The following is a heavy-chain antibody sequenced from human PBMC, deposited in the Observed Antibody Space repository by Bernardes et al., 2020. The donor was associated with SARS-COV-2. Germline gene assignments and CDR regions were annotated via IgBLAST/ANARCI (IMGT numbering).Heavy chain of an antibody. J-gene: IGHJ4*02. CDR3: ARTRTTISTTGIPVDY. Sequence: ASVKVSCKASGYTFTGYSIHWVRQAPGQRFEWMGWINPNTGGTNYVQKFQGRVTMTRDTSITTAYMDLSRLGSDDTAYYYCARTRTTISTTGIPVDYWGQGTLVAVSS. D-gene: IGHD2-21*02. V-gene: IGHV1-2*02. CDR1: GYTFTGYS. CDR2: INPNTGGT.